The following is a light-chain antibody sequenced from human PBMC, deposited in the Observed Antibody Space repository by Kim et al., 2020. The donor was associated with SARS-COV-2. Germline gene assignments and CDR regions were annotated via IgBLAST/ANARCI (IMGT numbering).Light chain of an antibody. CDR3: PSRDDSLSGRV. V-gene: IGLV1-47*02. Sequence: VTSSCAGSSYNGGGNYVYWYQQLPGTAPKLLIYSNNQRPSGVPDRFSGSKSGTSASLAISGLRSEDEADYYCPSRDDSLSGRVFGGGTQLTVL. J-gene: IGLJ3*02. CDR1: SYNGGGNY. CDR2: SNN.